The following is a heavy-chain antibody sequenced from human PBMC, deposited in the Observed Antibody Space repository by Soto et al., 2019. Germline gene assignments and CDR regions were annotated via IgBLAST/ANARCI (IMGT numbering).Heavy chain of an antibody. CDR2: IWYDGSKE. J-gene: IGHJ4*02. CDR1: GFTFSSYG. CDR3: SRGGLAAAATDY. Sequence: QVKLVESRGGVVQPGRSLRLSCAASGFTFSSYGMHWVRQAPGKGLEWVAIIWYDGSKEYYADSVKGRFTISRDNSKNMVYLQMNSLRAEDTAVYYCSRGGLAAAATDYWGQGTLVTVSS. V-gene: IGHV3-33*01. D-gene: IGHD6-13*01.